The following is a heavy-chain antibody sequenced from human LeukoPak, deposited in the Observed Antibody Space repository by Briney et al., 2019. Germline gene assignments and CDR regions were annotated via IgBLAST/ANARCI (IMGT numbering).Heavy chain of an antibody. CDR3: AKVGTKSNFDY. D-gene: IGHD1-7*01. Sequence: PGGSLRLSCAASGFTVSSNYMSWVRQAPGKGLEWVGLIKSITSAGTTHYAAPVQGRFSISRDDSKNTLYLQVISLKTEDTGVYYCAKVGTKSNFDYWGQRTLGTVSS. J-gene: IGHJ4*02. V-gene: IGHV3-15*01. CDR1: GFTVSSNY. CDR2: IKSITSAGTT.